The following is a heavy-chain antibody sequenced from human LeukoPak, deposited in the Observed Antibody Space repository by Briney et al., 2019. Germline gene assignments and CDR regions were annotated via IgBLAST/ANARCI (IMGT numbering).Heavy chain of an antibody. V-gene: IGHV3-48*03. CDR1: GFPFSSYE. D-gene: IGHD2-2*01. J-gene: IGHJ5*02. Sequence: GGSLRLSCAASGFPFSSYEMNWVRQAPGKRLQWVSYISSSGNKIYYAASVKGRFTISRDNAKNSLYLQIDSLRAEDTAVYYCARGQRPQYTSTWDNWFDPWGQGTQVAVSS. CDR2: ISSSGNKI. CDR3: ARGQRPQYTSTWDNWFDP.